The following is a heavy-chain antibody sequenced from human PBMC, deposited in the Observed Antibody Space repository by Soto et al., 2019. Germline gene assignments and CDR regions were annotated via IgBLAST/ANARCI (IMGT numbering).Heavy chain of an antibody. CDR3: AAGGSGYYAN. CDR2: ISYDGSNK. D-gene: IGHD3-22*01. V-gene: IGHV3-30*03. CDR1: GFTFSSYG. J-gene: IGHJ4*02. Sequence: GGSLRLSCAASGFTFSSYGMHWVRQAPGKGLEWVAVISYDGSNKYYADYVKGRFTISRDNSKNTLYLQMNSLRVEDAAVYYCAAGGSGYYANWGQGTLVTVSS.